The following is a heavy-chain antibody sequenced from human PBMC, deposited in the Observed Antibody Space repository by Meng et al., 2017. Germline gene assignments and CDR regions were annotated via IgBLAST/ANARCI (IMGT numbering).Heavy chain of an antibody. J-gene: IGHJ4*02. Sequence: GGSLRLSCAASGFTFSSYAMHWVRQAPGKGLEWVAVISYDGSNKYYADSVKGRFTTSRDNSKNTLYLQMNSLRAEDTAVYYCARDRWTTVTRSPDYWGQGTLVTVSS. CDR3: ARDRWTTVTRSPDY. V-gene: IGHV3-30*01. CDR2: ISYDGSNK. CDR1: GFTFSSYA. D-gene: IGHD4-17*01.